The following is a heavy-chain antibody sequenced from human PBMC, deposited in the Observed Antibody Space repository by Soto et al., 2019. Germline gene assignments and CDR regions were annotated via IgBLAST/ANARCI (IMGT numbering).Heavy chain of an antibody. CDR3: ARHDYGDYGGFDY. Sequence: PSETLSLTCTVSGGSISSSSYYWGWIRQPPGKGLEWIGSIYYSGSTYYNPSLKSRVTISVDTSKNHFSLKLSSVTATDTAVYYCARHDYGDYGGFDYWGQGTLVTVSS. D-gene: IGHD4-17*01. V-gene: IGHV4-39*01. CDR1: GGSISSSSYY. J-gene: IGHJ4*02. CDR2: IYYSGST.